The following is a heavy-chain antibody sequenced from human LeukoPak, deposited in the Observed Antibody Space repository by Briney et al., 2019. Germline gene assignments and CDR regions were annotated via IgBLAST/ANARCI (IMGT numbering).Heavy chain of an antibody. V-gene: IGHV1-2*02. CDR2: INPNSGGT. CDR3: ARDQAATNTQVRFCLD. J-gene: IGHJ4*02. D-gene: IGHD3-9*01. CDR1: GYTFTVYY. Sequence: ASVKVSCKASGYTFTVYYMNWVRQAPGQGLEWMGWINPNSGGTNYAQKFQGRVTMTRDTSISTAYMELRSLRSDDTAVYYCARDQAATNTQVRFCLDWGQGTLVTVSS.